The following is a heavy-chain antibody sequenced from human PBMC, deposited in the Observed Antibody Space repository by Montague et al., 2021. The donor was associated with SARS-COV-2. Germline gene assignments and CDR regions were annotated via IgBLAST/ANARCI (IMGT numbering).Heavy chain of an antibody. J-gene: IGHJ4*02. CDR3: ARGGSFVTIFGVVITDPLFDY. D-gene: IGHD3-3*01. Sequence: SETLSLTCAVYGGSFSGYYWSWIRQPPGKGLEWIGEINHSGSTNXNPSLKSRVTISVDTSKNQFSLKLSSVTAADTAVYYCARGGSFVTIFGVVITDPLFDYWGQGTLVTVSS. CDR1: GGSFSGYY. V-gene: IGHV4-34*01. CDR2: INHSGST.